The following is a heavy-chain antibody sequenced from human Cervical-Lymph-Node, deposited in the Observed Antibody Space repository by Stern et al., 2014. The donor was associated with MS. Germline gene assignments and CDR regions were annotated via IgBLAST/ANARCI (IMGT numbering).Heavy chain of an antibody. J-gene: IGHJ3*02. CDR2: IRVDNGKT. CDR1: GYTFSNYG. V-gene: IGHV1-18*01. CDR3: ARDIESNTFDI. Sequence: QVQLVESGAEVKKPGASVKVSCKTSGYTFSNYGFSWVRQVPGQGLEWMGWIRVDNGKTIYAQHLRGRVTMTTDTSTRTAYMELRSLRSDDTAVYFCARDIESNTFDIWGQGTMVTVSS.